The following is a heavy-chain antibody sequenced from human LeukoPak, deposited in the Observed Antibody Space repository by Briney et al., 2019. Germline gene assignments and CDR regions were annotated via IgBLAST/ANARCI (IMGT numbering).Heavy chain of an antibody. D-gene: IGHD5-18*01. V-gene: IGHV4-59*11. Sequence: SETLSLTCTVSGASISSHYRSWIRQPPGKGLEWIGYIYYSGSTNSNPSLKSRVTISVDTSKNQFSLKLSSVTAADTAVYYCARVGGRGYSYGPYDYWGQGTLVTVSS. J-gene: IGHJ4*02. CDR3: ARVGGRGYSYGPYDY. CDR1: GASISSHY. CDR2: IYYSGST.